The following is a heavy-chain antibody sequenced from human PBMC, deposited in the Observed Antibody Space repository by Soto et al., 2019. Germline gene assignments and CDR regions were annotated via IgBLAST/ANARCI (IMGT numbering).Heavy chain of an antibody. D-gene: IGHD5-12*01. Sequence: QVQLVESGGGVVQPGRSLRLSCAASGFTFSSYAMHWVRQAPGKGLEWVAVISYDGSNKYYADSVKGRFTISRDNSKNRLDLQMNSLRAEDTAVYYWLGLQYCYSGMDVWGQGTTVTVSS. CDR1: GFTFSSYA. V-gene: IGHV3-30-3*01. CDR3: LGLQYCYSGMDV. CDR2: ISYDGSNK. J-gene: IGHJ6*02.